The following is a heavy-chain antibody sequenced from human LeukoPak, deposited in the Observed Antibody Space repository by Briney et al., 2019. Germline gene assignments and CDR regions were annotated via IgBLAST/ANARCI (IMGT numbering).Heavy chain of an antibody. CDR1: GGSFSDYY. V-gene: IGHV4-34*01. J-gene: IGHJ4*02. D-gene: IGHD2-2*01. CDR3: ARGLGQLDS. CDR2: INLRGST. Sequence: SETLSFTCALFGGSFSDYYWSWIRQPPGKGLEWIGEINLRGSTNYNPSLKSRVTISVDTSKNQFSLKLTSVTAADTAIFYCARGLGQLDSWGQGTLVTVSS.